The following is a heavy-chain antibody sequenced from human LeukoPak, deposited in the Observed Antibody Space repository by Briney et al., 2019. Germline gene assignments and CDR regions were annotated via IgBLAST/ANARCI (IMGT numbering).Heavy chain of an antibody. Sequence: ASVKVSCKASGYTFTSYYMHWVRQAPGQGLEWMGIINPSGGSTSYAQKFQGRVTTTRATSTSTVYMELSSLRSEDTAVYYCAREDSSGWYVFDYWGQGTLVTVSS. V-gene: IGHV1-46*01. CDR3: AREDSSGWYVFDY. CDR2: INPSGGST. CDR1: GYTFTSYY. D-gene: IGHD6-19*01. J-gene: IGHJ4*02.